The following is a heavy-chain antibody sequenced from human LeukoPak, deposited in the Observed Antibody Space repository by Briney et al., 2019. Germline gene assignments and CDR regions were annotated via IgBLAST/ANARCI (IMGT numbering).Heavy chain of an antibody. CDR2: ISWNSGSI. Sequence: PGGSLRLSCAASGFTFDDYAMHWVRQAPGKGLEWASGISWNSGSIGYADSVKGRFTISRDNAKNSLYLQMNSLRAEDTALYYCAKDLSYGSGEYYGMDVWGQGTTVTVSS. CDR3: AKDLSYGSGEYYGMDV. D-gene: IGHD3-10*01. CDR1: GFTFDDYA. V-gene: IGHV3-9*01. J-gene: IGHJ6*02.